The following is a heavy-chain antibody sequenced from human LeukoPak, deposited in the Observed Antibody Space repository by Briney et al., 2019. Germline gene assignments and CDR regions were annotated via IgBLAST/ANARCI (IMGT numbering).Heavy chain of an antibody. J-gene: IGHJ4*02. V-gene: IGHV1-2*02. Sequence: ASVKVSCKASGYTFTGYYMHWVRQAPGQGLEWMGWINPNSGGTNYAQKFQGRVTMTRDTSISTAYMELSRLRSDDTAVYYCARDLVITFGGVIAHYYFDYWGQGTLVTVSS. D-gene: IGHD3-16*02. CDR2: INPNSGGT. CDR1: GYTFTGYY. CDR3: ARDLVITFGGVIAHYYFDY.